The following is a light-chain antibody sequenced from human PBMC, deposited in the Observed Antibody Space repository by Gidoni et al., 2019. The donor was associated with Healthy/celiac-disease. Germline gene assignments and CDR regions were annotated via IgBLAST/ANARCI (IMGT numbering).Light chain of an antibody. CDR2: DAS. CDR3: QQRSNWPPLT. Sequence: IVFTHSLATLSLSPGAIATLSCRASPSVSSYLAWYQQKPGQDPRLLIYDASNRATGIPARFSGSGSGTDFTLTISSIEPEDFAVYYCQQRSNWPPLTFGGGTKVEIK. V-gene: IGKV3-11*01. CDR1: PSVSSY. J-gene: IGKJ4*01.